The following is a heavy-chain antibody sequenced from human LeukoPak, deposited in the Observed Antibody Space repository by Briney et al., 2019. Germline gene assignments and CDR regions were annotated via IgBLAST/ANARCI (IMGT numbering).Heavy chain of an antibody. D-gene: IGHD3-16*01. CDR2: ISSSSSYI. V-gene: IGHV3-21*01. CDR1: GFSFSSNW. CDR3: ARDARRGGSTRYWFDP. Sequence: GGSLRLSCAASGFSFSSNWMNWVRQAPGKGLEWVSSISSSSSYIYYADSVKGRFTISRDNAKNSLYLQMNSLRAEDTAVYYCARDARRGGSTRYWFDPWGQGTLVTVSS. J-gene: IGHJ5*02.